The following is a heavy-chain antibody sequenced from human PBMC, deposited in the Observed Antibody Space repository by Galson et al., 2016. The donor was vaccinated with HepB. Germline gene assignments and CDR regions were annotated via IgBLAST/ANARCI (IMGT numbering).Heavy chain of an antibody. CDR3: SRGGVCSSPTCSELRSVWFGP. CDR1: GYTFIAYG. D-gene: IGHD2-2*01. J-gene: IGHJ5*02. Sequence: SVKVSCKASGYTFIAYGINWLRQAPGQGLEWLAWISAYTGTTNVAQRFQDRVTLTTDTSTNTAYMELRSPRSDDTSAYFCSRGGVCSSPTCSELRSVWFGPWGQGTLVSVSS. CDR2: ISAYTGTT. V-gene: IGHV1-18*01.